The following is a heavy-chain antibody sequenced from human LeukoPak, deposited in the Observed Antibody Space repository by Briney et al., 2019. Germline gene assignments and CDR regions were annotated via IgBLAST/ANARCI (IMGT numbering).Heavy chain of an antibody. V-gene: IGHV1-69*13. CDR1: GGTFSSYA. D-gene: IGHD2-2*03. CDR2: IIPIFGTA. Sequence: SVKVSCKASGGTFSSYAISWVRQAPGQGLEWMGGIIPIFGTANYAQKFQGRVTITADESTSTAYMELSSLRSEDTAVYYCATMDIVVVPAAHTSVGNWGQGTLVTVSS. CDR3: ATMDIVVVPAAHTSVGN. J-gene: IGHJ4*02.